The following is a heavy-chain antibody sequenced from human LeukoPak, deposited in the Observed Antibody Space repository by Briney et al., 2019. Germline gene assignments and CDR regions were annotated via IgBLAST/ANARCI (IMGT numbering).Heavy chain of an antibody. CDR2: MNPNSGGT. V-gene: IGHV1-2*02. J-gene: IGHJ4*02. D-gene: IGHD3-3*01. Sequence: ASVTVSCKASGYTFTGYYMHWVRQAPGRGLEWMGWMNPNSGGTSYAQKFQGRVTLTRDTSISTAYMELSRLRSDDTAVYYCARGSDDFWSGYSPSYWGQGTLVTVSS. CDR1: GYTFTGYY. CDR3: ARGSDDFWSGYSPSY.